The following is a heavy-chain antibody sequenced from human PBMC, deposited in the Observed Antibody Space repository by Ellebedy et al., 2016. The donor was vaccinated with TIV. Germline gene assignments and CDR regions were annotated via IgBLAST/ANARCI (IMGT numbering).Heavy chain of an antibody. Sequence: SETLSLTCTVSGGSISSYYWSWIRQPPGKGLEWIGYIYYSGSTYYNPSLKSRVTISVDTSKNQFSLKLSSVTAADTAVYYCARIRTGRAFDIWGQGTMVTVSS. CDR2: IYYSGST. CDR1: GGSISSYY. J-gene: IGHJ3*02. CDR3: ARIRTGRAFDI. D-gene: IGHD3-16*01. V-gene: IGHV4-59*12.